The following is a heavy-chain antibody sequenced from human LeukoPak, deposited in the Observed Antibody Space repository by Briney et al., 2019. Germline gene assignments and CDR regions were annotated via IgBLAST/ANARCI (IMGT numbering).Heavy chain of an antibody. CDR3: ASFHVDGSDKKPY. J-gene: IGHJ4*02. D-gene: IGHD1-1*01. Sequence: ASVKVSCKASGYTLTSHHMHWVRQAPGQGLEWMGIINPSGGSTSYAQKFQGRITVTSDMSTSTVYMYLSSLTSEDTAVYYCASFHVDGSDKKPYWGQGTLVTVSS. V-gene: IGHV1-46*01. CDR2: INPSGGST. CDR1: GYTLTSHH.